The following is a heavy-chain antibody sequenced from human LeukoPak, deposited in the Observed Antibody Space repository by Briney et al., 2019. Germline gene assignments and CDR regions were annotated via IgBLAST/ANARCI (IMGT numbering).Heavy chain of an antibody. CDR1: GLTFSSFA. V-gene: IGHV3-23*01. Sequence: PGGSLRLSCAASGLTFSSFAMTWVRQAPGKGLEWVSTIGGSGGATYYADSVKGRFTISRDNARNTVFLQMSSLRAEDTAVYYCARDFDMGITPGDDFDFWGQGTLVTVSS. CDR3: ARDFDMGITPGDDFDF. J-gene: IGHJ4*02. D-gene: IGHD3-9*01. CDR2: IGGSGGAT.